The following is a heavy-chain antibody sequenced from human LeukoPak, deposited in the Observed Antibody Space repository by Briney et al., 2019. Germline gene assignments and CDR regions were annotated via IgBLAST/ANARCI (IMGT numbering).Heavy chain of an antibody. J-gene: IGHJ4*02. Sequence: ASVKVSFKASGYSFSGYFIQWIRQPPGEGLEWMGLINPNNGGTNFAQKFQARVTVTRNTSNSTVYMKLKNLRSDDTAIYYCARSEPRGVNVYWGQGMQVTVSS. V-gene: IGHV1-2*02. CDR3: ARSEPRGVNVY. CDR2: INPNNGGT. D-gene: IGHD3-10*01. CDR1: GYSFSGYF.